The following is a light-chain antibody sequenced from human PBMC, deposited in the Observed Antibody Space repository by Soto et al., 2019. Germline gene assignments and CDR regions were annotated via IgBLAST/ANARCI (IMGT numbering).Light chain of an antibody. Sequence: EIVMTQSPATVSVSPGERATLSCRASQRVSSGYLAWYQQKPGQAPRLLIYGASSRATGIPDRFSGRGSGTDFTLTISRLEPEDFAVYYCQQYGSSPPSSTFGQGTRLEIK. CDR2: GAS. CDR1: QRVSSGY. J-gene: IGKJ5*01. CDR3: QQYGSSPPSST. V-gene: IGKV3-20*01.